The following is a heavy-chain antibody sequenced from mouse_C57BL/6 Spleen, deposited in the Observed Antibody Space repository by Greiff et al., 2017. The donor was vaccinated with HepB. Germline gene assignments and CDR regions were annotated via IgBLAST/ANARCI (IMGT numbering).Heavy chain of an antibody. CDR2: IYPGSGST. V-gene: IGHV1-55*01. Sequence: QVQLQQPGAELVKPGASVKMSCKASGYTFTSYWITWVKQRPGQGLEWIGDIYPGSGSTNYNEKFKSKATLTVDTSSSTAYMQLSSLTSEDSAVYYCARREDYYGSDWYFDVWGTGTTATVSS. CDR3: ARREDYYGSDWYFDV. J-gene: IGHJ1*03. D-gene: IGHD1-1*01. CDR1: GYTFTSYW.